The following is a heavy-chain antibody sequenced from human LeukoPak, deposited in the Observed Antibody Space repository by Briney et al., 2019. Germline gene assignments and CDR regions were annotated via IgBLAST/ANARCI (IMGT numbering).Heavy chain of an antibody. CDR2: IYYSGST. J-gene: IGHJ3*02. V-gene: IGHV4-59*08. D-gene: IGHD3-10*01. Sequence: SETLSLTCTVSGGSISSYYWSRIRQPPGKGLEWIGYIYYSGSTNYNPSLKSRVTISVDTSKNQFSLKLSSVTAADTAVYYCARPGGFGSPPVFDIWGQGTMVTVSS. CDR1: GGSISSYY. CDR3: ARPGGFGSPPVFDI.